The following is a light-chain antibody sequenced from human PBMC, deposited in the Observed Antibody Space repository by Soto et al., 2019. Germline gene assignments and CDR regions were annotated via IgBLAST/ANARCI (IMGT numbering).Light chain of an antibody. CDR2: DVS. V-gene: IGLV2-14*01. CDR3: GSYTSSSTLVV. Sequence: QSVLTQPASVSGSPGKSITISCTGTSSDVGGYNYVSWYQRHPGKAPKLMIYDVSNRPSGVSNRFSGSKSGNTASLTISGLQAEDEADYYCGSYTSSSTLVVFGGGTKVTVL. J-gene: IGLJ2*01. CDR1: SSDVGGYNY.